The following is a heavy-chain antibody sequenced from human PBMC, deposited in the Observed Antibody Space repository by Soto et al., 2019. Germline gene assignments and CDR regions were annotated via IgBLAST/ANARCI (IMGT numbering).Heavy chain of an antibody. D-gene: IGHD3-10*01. CDR3: ARRLGFWEQRYYYYGMDV. CDR2: IYPGDSDT. CDR1: GYSFTSYW. Sequence: PGESLKISCKGSGYSFTSYWIGWVRQMPGKGLEWMGIIYPGDSDTRYSPSFQGQVTISADKSISTAYLQWSSLKASDTAMYYCARRLGFWEQRYYYYGMDVWGQGTTVTVSS. V-gene: IGHV5-51*01. J-gene: IGHJ6*02.